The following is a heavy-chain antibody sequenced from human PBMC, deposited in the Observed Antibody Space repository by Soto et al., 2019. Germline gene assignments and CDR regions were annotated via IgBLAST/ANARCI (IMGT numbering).Heavy chain of an antibody. CDR1: GGTFSSYA. CDR2: IIPLCGTA. V-gene: IGHV1-69*13. Sequence: ASVKVSCKASGGTFSSYAISWGRQAPGQGLEWMGGIIPLCGTANYAQKFQGRVTIHADESTSTGYMELSSLRPEDKAVYYCARPYYYDSSGYLTDDIWGQGTMVTVSS. J-gene: IGHJ3*02. CDR3: ARPYYYDSSGYLTDDI. D-gene: IGHD3-22*01.